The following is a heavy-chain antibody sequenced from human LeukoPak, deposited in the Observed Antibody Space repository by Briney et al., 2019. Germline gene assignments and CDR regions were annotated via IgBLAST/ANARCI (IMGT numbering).Heavy chain of an antibody. CDR2: IWDDGSNK. Sequence: GGSLRLSCAASGFTFSSYGMHWVRQAPGKGLEWVAVIWDDGSNKYYADSVKGRFTISRDNSKNTLYLQMNSLRAEDTAVYYCARGLGAGDPYYYYGMDVWGQGTTVTVSS. CDR1: GFTFSSYG. J-gene: IGHJ6*02. CDR3: ARGLGAGDPYYYYGMDV. D-gene: IGHD3-16*01. V-gene: IGHV3-33*01.